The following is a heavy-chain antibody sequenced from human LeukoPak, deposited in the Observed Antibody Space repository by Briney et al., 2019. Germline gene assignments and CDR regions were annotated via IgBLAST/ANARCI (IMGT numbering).Heavy chain of an antibody. CDR3: ASLGSGWYGDFDY. D-gene: IGHD6-19*01. J-gene: IGHJ4*02. Sequence: SETLSLTCAVYGGSFSGYYWSWIRQPPGKGLEWIGEINHSGSTNYNPSLKSRVTISVDTSKNQFSLKLSSVTAADTAVYYCASLGSGWYGDFDYWGQGTLVTVSS. CDR1: GGSFSGYY. CDR2: INHSGST. V-gene: IGHV4-34*01.